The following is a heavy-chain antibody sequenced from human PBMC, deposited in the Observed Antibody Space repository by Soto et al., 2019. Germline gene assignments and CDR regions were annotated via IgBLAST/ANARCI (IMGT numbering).Heavy chain of an antibody. CDR1: GYTFTGHY. D-gene: IGHD1-26*01. CDR3: ARDQAFSARYYFDY. J-gene: IGHJ4*02. Sequence: ASVKVSCKTSGYTFTGHYIQWVRQATGQGLEWMGWVNGNTGGTNYARKFQGRVTMTRDTSTSTAYMELTRLGSDDTAVYYCARDQAFSARYYFDYWGQGTLVNVSS. CDR2: VNGNTGGT. V-gene: IGHV1-2*02.